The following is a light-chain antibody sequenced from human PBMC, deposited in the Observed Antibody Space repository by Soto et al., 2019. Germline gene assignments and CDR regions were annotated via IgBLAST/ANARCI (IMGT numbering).Light chain of an antibody. V-gene: IGKV3-20*01. CDR3: QQYDTSPKT. CDR2: GAS. Sequence: EIVLTQSPGTLSLSPGQRATLSCRASQSVSNSYLAWYQQKPGQSPRLPIYGASSRATGSPERFSGSGSGTDFTLTISRLEPEDFAVYYYQQYDTSPKTFGQGTKVEIK. J-gene: IGKJ1*01. CDR1: QSVSNSY.